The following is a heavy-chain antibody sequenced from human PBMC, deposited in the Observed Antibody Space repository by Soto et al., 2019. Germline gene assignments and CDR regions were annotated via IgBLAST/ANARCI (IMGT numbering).Heavy chain of an antibody. CDR1: GFTYSTYA. CDR2: IYSGGST. CDR3: ARDPLPWFDP. Sequence: GGSLRLSCAASGFTYSTYAMHWVRQAPGKGLEWVSVIYSGGSTYYADSVKGRFTISRDNSKNTLYLQMNSLRAEDTAVYYCARDPLPWFDPWGQGTLVTVS. J-gene: IGHJ5*02. V-gene: IGHV3-66*01.